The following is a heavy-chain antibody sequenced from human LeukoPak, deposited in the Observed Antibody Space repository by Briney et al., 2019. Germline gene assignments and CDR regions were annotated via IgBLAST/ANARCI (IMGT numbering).Heavy chain of an antibody. V-gene: IGHV1-2*02. Sequence: ASVKVSCKASGYTFTGYYMHWVRQAPGQGLEWTGWVNPKSGGTHYAQKFQGRVTMTRDASISTAYMELSRLRSDDTAVYYCASPRIRNVFDIWGQGTMVTVSS. CDR3: ASPRIRNVFDI. J-gene: IGHJ3*02. CDR2: VNPKSGGT. D-gene: IGHD1-1*01. CDR1: GYTFTGYY.